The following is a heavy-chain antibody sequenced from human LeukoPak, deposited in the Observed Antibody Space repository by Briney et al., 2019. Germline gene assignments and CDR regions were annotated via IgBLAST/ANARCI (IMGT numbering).Heavy chain of an antibody. CDR1: GYSFTSYW. J-gene: IGHJ4*02. CDR2: IYPSDSDT. CDR3: ATRSGSGYYQFDY. D-gene: IGHD3-3*01. V-gene: IGHV5-51*01. Sequence: GESLKISFKGSGYSFTSYWIAWVRQMPGKGLEWMGIIYPSDSDTRYSPSFQGQVAISADKSISTAYLQWSSLKASDTAIYYCATRSGSGYYQFDYWGQGTLVTVSS.